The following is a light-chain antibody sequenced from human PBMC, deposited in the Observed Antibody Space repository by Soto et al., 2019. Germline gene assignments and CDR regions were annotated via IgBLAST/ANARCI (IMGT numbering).Light chain of an antibody. CDR2: DAS. J-gene: IGKJ2*01. Sequence: EIVLTKSPATISVSPGERATLSCRASHDVSVSLVWYRQRPGQSPRLLIHDASNRATGISARFSGSGSGTDFTLTIGSLEPEESALYYCQQRASWPYTSGQGTKVDIK. CDR3: QQRASWPYT. V-gene: IGKV3-11*01. CDR1: HDVSVS.